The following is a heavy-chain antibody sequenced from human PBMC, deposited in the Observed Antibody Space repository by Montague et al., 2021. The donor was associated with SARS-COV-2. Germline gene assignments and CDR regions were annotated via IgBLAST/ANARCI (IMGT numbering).Heavy chain of an antibody. CDR1: GFTFSSYA. V-gene: IGHV3-30*04. CDR2: ISHEGSYK. D-gene: IGHD3-9*01. J-gene: IGHJ6*02. Sequence: YLRLSCAASGFTFSSYALHWVRQAPGKGLEWVADISHEGSYKYYADSVKGRFTISRDNSKNTLYLDVNSLRAEDTALYYCARDLESTGYFDPYYYHGMDVWGQGTTVTVSS. CDR3: ARDLESTGYFDPYYYHGMDV.